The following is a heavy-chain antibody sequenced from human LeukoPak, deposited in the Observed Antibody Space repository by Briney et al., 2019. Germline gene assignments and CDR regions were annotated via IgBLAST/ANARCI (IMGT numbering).Heavy chain of an antibody. CDR1: GFTFSTYA. D-gene: IGHD2-21*02. Sequence: PGGSLRLSCAASGFTFSTYAMGWVRKAPGEGLEWVSSIKGGGGDPFYADSVRGRFTISRDKSKNTLYLQLNSLRPEDTAVYFCAQGGHDFNPFYYWGQGTLVTVSS. CDR2: IKGGGGDP. CDR3: AQGGHDFNPFYY. J-gene: IGHJ4*02. V-gene: IGHV3-23*01.